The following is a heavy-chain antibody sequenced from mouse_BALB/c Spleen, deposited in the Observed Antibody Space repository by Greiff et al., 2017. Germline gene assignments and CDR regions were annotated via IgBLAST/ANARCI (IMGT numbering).Heavy chain of an antibody. CDR2: ISSGGGST. CDR3: ARPQEGYGSSFDY. D-gene: IGHD1-1*01. CDR1: GFAFSSYD. J-gene: IGHJ2*01. Sequence: EVQLVESGGGLVKPGGSLKLSCAASGFAFSSYDMSWVRQTPEKRLEWVAYISSGGGSTYYPDTVKGRFTISRDNAKNTLYLQMSSLKSEDTAMYYCARPQEGYGSSFDYWGQGTTLTVSS. V-gene: IGHV5-12-1*01.